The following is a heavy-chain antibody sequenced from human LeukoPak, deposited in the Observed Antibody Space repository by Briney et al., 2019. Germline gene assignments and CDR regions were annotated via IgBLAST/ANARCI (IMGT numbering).Heavy chain of an antibody. CDR1: GYTFTGYY. Sequence: ASVKVSCKASGYTFTGYYMHWVRQAPGQGLEWMGWINPNSGGTNYAQKFQGRVTMTRDTSISTAYMELSRLRSDDTAVYYCARDNMLGWLRQNWFDPWGQGTLVTVSS. J-gene: IGHJ5*02. CDR3: ARDNMLGWLRQNWFDP. D-gene: IGHD5-12*01. CDR2: INPNSGGT. V-gene: IGHV1-2*02.